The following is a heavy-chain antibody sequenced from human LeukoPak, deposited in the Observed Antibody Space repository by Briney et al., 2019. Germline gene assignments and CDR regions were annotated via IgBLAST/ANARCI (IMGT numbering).Heavy chain of an antibody. CDR3: AREPLY. J-gene: IGHJ4*02. CDR2: ISFDGSST. D-gene: IGHD2-2*02. CDR1: GFTFSSYA. V-gene: IGHV3-30*04. Sequence: PGGSLRLSCAASGFTFSSYAMHWVSQAPGKGLEWVAVISFDGSSTYYADSVKGRFTISRDNSKNTLYLQMSSLRAEDTAVYYCAREPLYWGQGTLVTVSS.